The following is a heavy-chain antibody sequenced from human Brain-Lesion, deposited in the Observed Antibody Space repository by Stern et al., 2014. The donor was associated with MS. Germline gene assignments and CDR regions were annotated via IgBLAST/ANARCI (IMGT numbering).Heavy chain of an antibody. CDR1: GDSINSGGHY. Sequence: QLQLQESGPGLVKPSQTLSLTCTVSGDSINSGGHYWRWIRQRPGKGLEWIGYIYNSGATFYSPSLKGRVTISLDTSKNQFSLTLSSVTAADTAIYYCASRWSGTYYGQNWFDPWGQGILVTVSS. CDR3: ASRWSGTYYGQNWFDP. J-gene: IGHJ5*02. CDR2: IYNSGAT. D-gene: IGHD1-26*01. V-gene: IGHV4-31*03.